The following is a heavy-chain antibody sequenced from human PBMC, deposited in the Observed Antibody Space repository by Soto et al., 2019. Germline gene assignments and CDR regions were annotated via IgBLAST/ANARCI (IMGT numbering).Heavy chain of an antibody. D-gene: IGHD5-12*01. CDR2: ISGSGGST. Sequence: PGGSLRLSCAASGFTFSSYAVSWVRQAPGKGLEWVSAISGSGGSTYYADSVKGRFTISRDNSKNTLYLQMNSLRAEDTAVYYCAAKRSGYDLDYYYGMDVWGQGTTVTVSS. V-gene: IGHV3-23*01. CDR3: AAKRSGYDLDYYYGMDV. CDR1: GFTFSSYA. J-gene: IGHJ6*02.